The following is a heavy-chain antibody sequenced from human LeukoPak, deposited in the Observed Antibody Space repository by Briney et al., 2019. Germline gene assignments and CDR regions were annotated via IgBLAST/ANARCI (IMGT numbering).Heavy chain of an antibody. V-gene: IGHV3-30*04. CDR1: GFTFSSYA. D-gene: IGHD6-6*01. J-gene: IGHJ4*02. CDR2: ISYDGSNK. Sequence: GRSLRLSCAASGFTFSSYAMHWVRQAPGKGLEWVAVISYDGSNKYYADSVKGRFTISRDNSKNTLYLQMNSLTAEDTAVYYCASSRREYSSSSALDYWGQGTLVTVSS. CDR3: ASSRREYSSSSALDY.